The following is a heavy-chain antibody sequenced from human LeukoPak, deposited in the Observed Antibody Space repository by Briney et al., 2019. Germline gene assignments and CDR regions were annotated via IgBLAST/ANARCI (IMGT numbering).Heavy chain of an antibody. J-gene: IGHJ4*02. Sequence: QAGGSLRLSCAASGFTFSSYSMNWVRQAPGKGLEWVSYISSSSSTIYYADSVKGRFTISRDNAKNSLYLQMNSLRAEDTAVYYCARDQASTYENVVVVAATETDYWGQGTLVTVSS. D-gene: IGHD2-15*01. CDR1: GFTFSSYS. V-gene: IGHV3-48*01. CDR3: ARDQASTYENVVVVAATETDY. CDR2: ISSSSSTI.